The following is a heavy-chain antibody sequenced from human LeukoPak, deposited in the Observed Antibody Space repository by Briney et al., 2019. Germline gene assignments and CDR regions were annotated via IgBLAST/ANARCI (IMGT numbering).Heavy chain of an antibody. J-gene: IGHJ1*01. CDR1: GFTFTSYA. D-gene: IGHD3-3*01. Sequence: GGSLRLSCAASGFTFTSYALNWVRQAPGKGLEWVSAIGGSGSSTYYADSVKGRFTISRGNSKNTLYLQMNSLRAEDTAVYYCAKDGYDIRYFQHWGQGTLVTVSS. V-gene: IGHV3-23*01. CDR2: IGGSGSST. CDR3: AKDGYDIRYFQH.